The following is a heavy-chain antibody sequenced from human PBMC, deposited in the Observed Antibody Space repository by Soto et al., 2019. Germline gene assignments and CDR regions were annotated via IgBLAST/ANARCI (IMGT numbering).Heavy chain of an antibody. J-gene: IGHJ6*02. V-gene: IGHV1-18*01. CDR1: GYTFTDHG. CDR3: ARVIAARPDYGMDV. CDR2: VSPYNGNT. D-gene: IGHD6-6*01. Sequence: ASVKVSCKTSGYTFTDHGLSWVRQAPGQGLEWLGWVSPYNGNTKYAQKFQGRVTMTTDTSTRTPYMELRSLRPDDTAVYYCARVIAARPDYGMDVWGQGTTVTVSS.